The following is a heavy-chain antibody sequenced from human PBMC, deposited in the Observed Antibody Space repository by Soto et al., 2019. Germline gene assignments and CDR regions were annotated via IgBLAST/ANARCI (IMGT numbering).Heavy chain of an antibody. CDR3: ARERAYGMDV. J-gene: IGHJ6*02. CDR1: GYTFSSYD. V-gene: IGHV1-8*01. CDR2: MNPNTGNT. Sequence: QVQLVQAGAEVKKPGASVKVSCKASGYTFSSYDINWVRQATGQGLEWMGWMNPNTGNTVYAQKFQGIVTMTRNTSISTAYMELSSLRSEDTAVYYCARERAYGMDVWGQGTTVTVSS.